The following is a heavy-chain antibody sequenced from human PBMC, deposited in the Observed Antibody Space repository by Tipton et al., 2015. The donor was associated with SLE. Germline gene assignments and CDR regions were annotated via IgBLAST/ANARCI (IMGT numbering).Heavy chain of an antibody. D-gene: IGHD3-9*01. J-gene: IGHJ4*02. CDR1: GFTFSSYW. CDR2: IKQDGSEK. CDR3: ARPRGITIFWSLDY. V-gene: IGHV3-7*01. Sequence: SLRLSCAASGFTFSSYWMSWVRQAPGKGLEWVANIKQDGSEKYYVDSVKGRFTISRDNAKNSLYLQMNSLRAEDTAVYYCARPRGITIFWSLDYWGQGTLVTVSS.